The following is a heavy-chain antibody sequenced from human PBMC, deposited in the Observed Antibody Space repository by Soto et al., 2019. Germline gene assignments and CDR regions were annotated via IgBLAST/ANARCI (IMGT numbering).Heavy chain of an antibody. CDR2: ISAYNGNT. CDR3: ARSITIFGVVLKRRQYGMDV. V-gene: IGHV1-18*01. Sequence: GASVKVSCKASGYTFTSYGISWVRQAPGQGLEWMGWISAYNGNTNYAQKLQGRVTMTTDTPTSTAYMELRSLRSDDTAVYYCARSITIFGVVLKRRQYGMDVWGQGTTVTVSS. D-gene: IGHD3-3*01. CDR1: GYTFTSYG. J-gene: IGHJ6*02.